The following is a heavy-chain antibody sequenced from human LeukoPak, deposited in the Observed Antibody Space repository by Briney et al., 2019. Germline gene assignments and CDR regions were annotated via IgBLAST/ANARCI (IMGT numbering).Heavy chain of an antibody. CDR3: AKFGSSGLQGY. CDR1: GFTFSSYG. J-gene: IGHJ4*02. CDR2: ITASGDST. V-gene: IGHV3-23*01. D-gene: IGHD6-6*01. Sequence: GGSLRLSCAASGFTFSSYGMHWVRQPPGKGLEWVSAITASGDSTYSADSVKGRFTISRDNSRNTLYLQMNSLKSEDTALYYCAKFGSSGLQGYWGQGTLVTVSS.